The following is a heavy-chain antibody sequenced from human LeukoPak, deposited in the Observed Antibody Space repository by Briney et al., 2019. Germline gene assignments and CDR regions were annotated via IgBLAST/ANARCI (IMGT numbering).Heavy chain of an antibody. CDR2: TNNDGSST. V-gene: IGHV3-74*01. D-gene: IGHD3-22*01. Sequence: PGGSLSLSCAASGFTFSTYWMHWVRQAPGKGRVGVSRTNNDGSSTVYADSVKGRFTISRDNAKNALYLQMNILRAEDTAVYYCARDLFYDSSGYYASDSWGQGTLVTVSS. CDR3: ARDLFYDSSGYYASDS. J-gene: IGHJ4*02. CDR1: GFTFSTYW.